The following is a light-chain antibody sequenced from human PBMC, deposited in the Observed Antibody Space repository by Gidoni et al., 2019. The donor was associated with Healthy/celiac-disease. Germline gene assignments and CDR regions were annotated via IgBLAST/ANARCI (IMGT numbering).Light chain of an antibody. Sequence: DIVWPQSPLPLPVTPGEPASISCRSSQSLLHSNGYNYLDWYLQKPGQSPQLLIYLGSNRASGVPDRFSGSGSGTDFTLKISRVEAEDVGVYYCMQALQTLWTFGQGTKVEIK. CDR3: MQALQTLWT. CDR2: LGS. J-gene: IGKJ1*01. CDR1: QSLLHSNGYNY. V-gene: IGKV2-28*01.